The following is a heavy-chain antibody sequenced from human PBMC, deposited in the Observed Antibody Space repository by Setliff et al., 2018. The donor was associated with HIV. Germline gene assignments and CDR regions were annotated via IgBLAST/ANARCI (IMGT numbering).Heavy chain of an antibody. CDR2: ISAYNGNT. CDR1: GYTFTSYG. Sequence: ASVKVSCKASGYTFTSYGISWVRQAPGQGLEWMGWISAYNGNTNYAQKLQGRVTMTTDTSTNTAYMELGSLRSEDTAVYYCASVPMEYSGYNSDSGSYYYHYGLDVWGQGTTVTVSS. D-gene: IGHD5-12*01. J-gene: IGHJ6*02. V-gene: IGHV1-18*01. CDR3: ASVPMEYSGYNSDSGSYYYHYGLDV.